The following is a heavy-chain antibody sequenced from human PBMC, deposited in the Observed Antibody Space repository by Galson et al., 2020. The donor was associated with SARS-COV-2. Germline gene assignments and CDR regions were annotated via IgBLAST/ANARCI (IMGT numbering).Heavy chain of an antibody. CDR2: IYYSGST. Sequence: TLSLTCTVSGGSISSSSYYWGWIRQPPGKGLEWIGSIYYSGSTYYNPSLKSRVTISVDTSKNQFSLKLSSVTAADTAVYYCARDLVEMTTIFIGDYWGQGTLVTVSS. D-gene: IGHD4-4*01. CDR3: ARDLVEMTTIFIGDY. V-gene: IGHV4-39*07. CDR1: GGSISSSSYY. J-gene: IGHJ4*02.